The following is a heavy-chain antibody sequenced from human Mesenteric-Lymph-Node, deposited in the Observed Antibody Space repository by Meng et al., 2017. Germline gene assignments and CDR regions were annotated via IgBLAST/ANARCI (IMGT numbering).Heavy chain of an antibody. CDR1: GDSITNHNW. CDR3: ASGRKYCSSTSSYGQFDY. D-gene: IGHD2-2*01. Sequence: QLQLQQSGPGLVKPSETLSLTCAVSGDSITNHNWWAWVRQPPGKGLEWIGEIPRRGSSAYNPSLKSRVSMSIDKSKNQFSLKLSSVTAADTAVYYCASGRKYCSSTSSYGQFDYWGQGTLVTVSS. J-gene: IGHJ4*02. V-gene: IGHV4-4*02. CDR2: IPRRGSS.